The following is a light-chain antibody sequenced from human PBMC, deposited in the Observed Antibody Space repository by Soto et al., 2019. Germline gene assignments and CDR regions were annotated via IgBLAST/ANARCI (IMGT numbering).Light chain of an antibody. CDR2: DAS. J-gene: IGKJ2*01. CDR1: QDISNY. V-gene: IGKV1-33*01. Sequence: DLQMTQSPSSLSASVGDRVTITCQARQDISNYVNWYQQKPGKAPNLLIYDASYLKTGVPSRFSGSRSETDFTFTISSLQPEDIATYFCQQYDDLPYTFGQGTKLEIK. CDR3: QQYDDLPYT.